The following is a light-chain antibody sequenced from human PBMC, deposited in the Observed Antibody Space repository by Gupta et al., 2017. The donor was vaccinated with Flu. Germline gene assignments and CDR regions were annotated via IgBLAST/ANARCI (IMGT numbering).Light chain of an antibody. V-gene: IGLV1-51*02. Sequence: QSVLTQPPSVSAAQGQKVTISCSGSSSNIGNNYVSWYQQLPGTAPKLLIYENNKRPSGIPDRFAGSKAGTATTLGITGLQTGDEADYYCGTWDSSLSAVVFGGGTKLTVL. CDR1: SSNIGNNY. CDR3: GTWDSSLSAVV. CDR2: ENN. J-gene: IGLJ2*01.